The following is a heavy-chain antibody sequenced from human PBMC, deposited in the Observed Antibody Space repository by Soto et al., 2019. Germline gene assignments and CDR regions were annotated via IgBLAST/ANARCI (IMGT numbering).Heavy chain of an antibody. J-gene: IGHJ3*02. CDR1: GFTVSSNY. CDR3: AREGRYCSGGSCYGDAFDI. D-gene: IGHD2-15*01. Sequence: SGGSLRLSCAASGFTVSSNYMSWVRQAPGKGLEWVSVIYSGGSTYYADSVKGRFTISRDNSKNTLYLQMNSLRAEDTAVYYCAREGRYCSGGSCYGDAFDIWGQGTMVTVSS. CDR2: IYSGGST. V-gene: IGHV3-53*01.